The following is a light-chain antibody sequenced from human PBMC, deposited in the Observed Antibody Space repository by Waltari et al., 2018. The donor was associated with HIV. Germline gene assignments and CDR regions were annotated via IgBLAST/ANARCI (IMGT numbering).Light chain of an antibody. J-gene: IGLJ2*01. CDR1: TSDVGSYNL. Sequence: QSALTQPASVSGSPGQSITITCTGTTSDVGSYNLVSWYQQHPGKAPKLIIYEVSQRPSGVSDGFSGSKSGNTASLTISGLQAADEADYHCCSYAGSSSSVVFGGGTKVTVL. CDR2: EVS. V-gene: IGLV2-23*02. CDR3: CSYAGSSSSVV.